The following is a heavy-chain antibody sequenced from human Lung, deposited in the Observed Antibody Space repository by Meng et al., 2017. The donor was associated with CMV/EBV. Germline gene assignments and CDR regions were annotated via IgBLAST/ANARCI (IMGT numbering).Heavy chain of an antibody. J-gene: IGHJ4*02. D-gene: IGHD3-16*01. CDR1: GYTFTNYY. V-gene: IGHV1-46*01. CDR2: INTSVGYT. Sequence: QVQLVQAGAEGKKPGASVNVSCKASGYTFTNYYMHWVRQAPGQGLEWMGIINTSVGYTSHAQKFQGRVTMTRDTSTSTVHMEVSSLRSADTAVYYCARASRVLGGFDYWGQGTLVTVSS. CDR3: ARASRVLGGFDY.